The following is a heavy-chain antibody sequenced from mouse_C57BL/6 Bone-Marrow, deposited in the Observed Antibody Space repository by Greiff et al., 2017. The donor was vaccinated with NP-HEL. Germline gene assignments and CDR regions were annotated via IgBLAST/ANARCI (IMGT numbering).Heavy chain of an antibody. CDR2: IYWDDDK. V-gene: IGHV8-12*01. CDR1: GFSLSTSGMG. CDR3: ARRGTTVVATDYAMDY. Sequence: QVTLKVSGPGILQSSQSLSLTCSFSGFSLSTSGMGVSWIRQPSGKGLEWLAHIYWDDDKRYNPSLKSRLTISKDTSRNQVFLKITSVDTADTATYYWARRGTTVVATDYAMDYWGQGTSVTVSS. D-gene: IGHD1-1*01. J-gene: IGHJ4*01.